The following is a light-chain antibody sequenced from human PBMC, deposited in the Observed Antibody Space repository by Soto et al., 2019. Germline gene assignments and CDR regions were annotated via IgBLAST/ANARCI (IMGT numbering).Light chain of an antibody. CDR2: EVT. CDR3: SSYAGNNNFA. CDR1: SSDVGGYNH. V-gene: IGLV2-8*01. J-gene: IGLJ2*01. Sequence: QSVLTQPPSASGSPGQSVTISCTGTSSDVGGYNHVFWYQQHPGKAPKLIIYEVTKRPSGVPNRFSGSKSGNTASLTVSGLQAEDEADYYCSSYAGNNNFAFAGGTKVTVL.